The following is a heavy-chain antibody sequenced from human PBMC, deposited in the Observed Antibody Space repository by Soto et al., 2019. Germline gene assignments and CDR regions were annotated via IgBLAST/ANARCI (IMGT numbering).Heavy chain of an antibody. CDR2: VYFSGST. V-gene: IGHV4-61*01. Sequence: ASETLSLTCSVSSGSVGSGNYYWISIRQPPGKGLEWIGYVYFSGSTNYNPSLKSRVSISADMSKNQISLKLTSVTAADTAIYYCASVTVETKHWESGPWGEGPLVTV. D-gene: IGHD1-26*01. J-gene: IGHJ5*02. CDR1: SGSVGSGNYY. CDR3: ASVTVETKHWESGP.